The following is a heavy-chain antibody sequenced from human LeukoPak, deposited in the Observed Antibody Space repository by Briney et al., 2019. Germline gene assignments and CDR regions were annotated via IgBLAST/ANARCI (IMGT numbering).Heavy chain of an antibody. D-gene: IGHD1-26*01. V-gene: IGHV1-46*01. CDR3: ARVGGSGRRSGYFDY. J-gene: IGHJ4*02. CDR1: GYTFTGYY. Sequence: ASVKVSCKASGYTFTGYYMHWVRQAPGQGLEWMGIINPSGGSTSYAQKFQGRVTMTRDTSTSTVYMELSSLRSEDTAVYYCARVGGSGRRSGYFDYWGQGTLVTVSS. CDR2: INPSGGST.